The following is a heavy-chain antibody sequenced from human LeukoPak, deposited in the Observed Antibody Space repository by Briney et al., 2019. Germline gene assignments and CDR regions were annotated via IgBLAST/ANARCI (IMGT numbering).Heavy chain of an antibody. CDR3: AKDGVWHCSSTSCYYFDY. Sequence: GRSLRLSCAASGFTLSSYGMHWVRQAPGKGLEWVAVIWYDGSNKYYADSVKGRFTISRDNSKNTLYLQMNSLRAEDTAVYYCAKDGVWHCSSTSCYYFDYWGQGTLVTVSS. D-gene: IGHD2-2*01. CDR1: GFTLSSYG. V-gene: IGHV3-33*06. CDR2: IWYDGSNK. J-gene: IGHJ4*02.